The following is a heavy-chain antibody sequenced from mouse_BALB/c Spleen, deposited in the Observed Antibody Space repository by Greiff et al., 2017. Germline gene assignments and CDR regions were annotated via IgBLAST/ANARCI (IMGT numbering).Heavy chain of an antibody. J-gene: IGHJ1*01. D-gene: IGHD2-14*01. V-gene: IGHV2-9*02. Sequence: VQLQQSGPGLVAPSQSLSITCTVSGFSLTSYGVHWVRQPPGKGLEWLGVIWAGGSTNYNSALMSRLSISKDNSKSQVFLKMNSLQTDDTAMYYCASYRYDEYFDVWGAGTTVTVSS. CDR3: ASYRYDEYFDV. CDR1: GFSLTSYG. CDR2: IWAGGST.